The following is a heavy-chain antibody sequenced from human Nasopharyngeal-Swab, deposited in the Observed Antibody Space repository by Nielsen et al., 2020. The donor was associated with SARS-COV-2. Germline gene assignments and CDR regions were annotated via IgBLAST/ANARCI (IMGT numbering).Heavy chain of an antibody. CDR3: TRGGYGDYGLYYFDY. J-gene: IGHJ4*02. CDR1: GFTFGDYA. V-gene: IGHV3-49*04. CDR2: IRSKAYGGTT. D-gene: IGHD4-17*01. Sequence: GESLKISCTAPGFTFGDYAMSWVRQAPGKGLEWVGFIRSKAYGGTTEYAASVKGRFTISRDDSKSIAYLQMNSLKTEDTAVYYCTRGGYGDYGLYYFDYWGQGTLVTVSS.